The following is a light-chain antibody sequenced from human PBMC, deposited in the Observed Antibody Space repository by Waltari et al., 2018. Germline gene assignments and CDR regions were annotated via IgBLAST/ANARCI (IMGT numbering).Light chain of an antibody. V-gene: IGKV3-15*01. CDR3: QQYNDRPRT. Sequence: MTQSPATLSVSPGERVTLSCRSSQSVSYNLAWYQQKPGQAPRLLIYAASTRATGIPARFSGSGSGSAFSLIISSLQSEDFAVYYCQQYNDRPRTFGQGTKVEIK. J-gene: IGKJ1*01. CDR1: QSVSYN. CDR2: AAS.